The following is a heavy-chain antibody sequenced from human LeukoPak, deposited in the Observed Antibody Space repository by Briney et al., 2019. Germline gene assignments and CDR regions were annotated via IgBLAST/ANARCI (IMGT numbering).Heavy chain of an antibody. CDR3: AREDYYDSSGYYEVGAFDI. CDR1: GYTFTSYY. CDR2: INPSGGST. V-gene: IGHV1-46*01. J-gene: IGHJ3*02. D-gene: IGHD3-22*01. Sequence: AASVKVSCKASGYTFTSYYMHWVRPAPGQGLEWMGIINPSGGSTSYAQKFRGRVTMTRDMSTSTFYMELRSLRSEDTAVYYCAREDYYDSSGYYEVGAFDIWGQGTMVTVSS.